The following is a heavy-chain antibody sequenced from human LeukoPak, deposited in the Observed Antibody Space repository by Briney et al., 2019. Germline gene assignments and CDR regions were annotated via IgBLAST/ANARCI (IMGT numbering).Heavy chain of an antibody. J-gene: IGHJ3*02. Sequence: GGSLRLSCAASGFTVSSNYMSWVRQAPGKGLEWVSVISASGASTDYADSVKGRFTISRDNSKNTLYLQMNSLRAEDTAVYYCAKGDYYFGSGTHDAFDIWGQGTMVTVSS. CDR3: AKGDYYFGSGTHDAFDI. CDR2: ISASGAST. CDR1: GFTVSSNY. V-gene: IGHV3-23*01. D-gene: IGHD3-10*01.